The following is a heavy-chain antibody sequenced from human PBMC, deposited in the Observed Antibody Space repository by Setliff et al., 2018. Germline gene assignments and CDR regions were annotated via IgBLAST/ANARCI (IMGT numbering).Heavy chain of an antibody. D-gene: IGHD1-7*01. CDR1: GLTFSSYE. J-gene: IGHJ4*02. CDR3: APKGRGELRAEF. V-gene: IGHV3-48*03. CDR2: ISDSGSTK. Sequence: PGGSLRLSCGVFGLTFSSYEMIWVRQAPGKGLEWISYISDSGSTKYYADSVKGRFTISRDNAKNSLFLQMNSLRTGDTAAYYCAPKGRGELRAEFWGQGTLVTVSS.